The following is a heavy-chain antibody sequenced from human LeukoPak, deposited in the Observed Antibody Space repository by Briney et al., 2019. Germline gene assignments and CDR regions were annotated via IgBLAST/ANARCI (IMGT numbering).Heavy chain of an antibody. CDR2: ISYDGSNN. D-gene: IGHD7-27*01. CDR1: GFTFSSYG. Sequence: PGGSLRLSCAASGFTFSSYGMHWVRQAPGKGLEWVALISYDGSNNHYADSVKGRFTISRDDSKNTLYLQMNSLRAEDTAVYYCAKDGATGRDPGAYWGQGTLVTVSS. J-gene: IGHJ4*02. V-gene: IGHV3-30*18. CDR3: AKDGATGRDPGAY.